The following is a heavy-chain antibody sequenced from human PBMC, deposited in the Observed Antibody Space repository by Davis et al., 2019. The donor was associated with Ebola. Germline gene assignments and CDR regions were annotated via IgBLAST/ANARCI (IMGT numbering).Heavy chain of an antibody. CDR1: GFTFSSYA. CDR3: AKDRERWLQAPFDY. V-gene: IGHV3-23*01. Sequence: PGGSLRLSCAASGFTFSSYAMSWVRQAPGKGLECVSGISGSGDRTYYADFVKGRFTISRDNSKNTLYLQMDSLRAEDTALYYCAKDRERWLQAPFDYWGQGTPVTVSS. J-gene: IGHJ4*02. CDR2: ISGSGDRT. D-gene: IGHD5-24*01.